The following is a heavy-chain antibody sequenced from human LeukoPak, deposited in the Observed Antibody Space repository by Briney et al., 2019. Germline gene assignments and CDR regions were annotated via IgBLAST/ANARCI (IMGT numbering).Heavy chain of an antibody. J-gene: IGHJ2*01. V-gene: IGHV4-61*01. Sequence: SEPLSLTRTVSGASVSSGNYYWSWIRQPPGKGLEWIGYIYYGGSPNYNPSLKSRVTMSIDASKQQVSLKLSSVTAADTAVYYCARTAGATVTTLFDLWGRGTLVTVSS. CDR2: IYYGGSP. D-gene: IGHD4-17*01. CDR3: ARTAGATVTTLFDL. CDR1: GASVSSGNYY.